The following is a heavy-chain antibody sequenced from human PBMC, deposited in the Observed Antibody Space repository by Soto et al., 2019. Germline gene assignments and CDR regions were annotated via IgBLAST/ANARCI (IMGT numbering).Heavy chain of an antibody. CDR2: IHHSGGP. V-gene: IGHV4-4*02. J-gene: IGHJ4*02. CDR3: ARDYAGITGTTLV. D-gene: IGHD1-20*01. CDR1: GDSISSSAW. Sequence: QVQLQESGPGLVKPSGTLSLTCAVSGDSISSSAWWTWVRQPPGKGLEWIGEIHHSGGPNYNPSLKGRVTISIDTPKNQFSLKLSPVTAADTAVYYCARDYAGITGTTLVWGQGLLVTVSS.